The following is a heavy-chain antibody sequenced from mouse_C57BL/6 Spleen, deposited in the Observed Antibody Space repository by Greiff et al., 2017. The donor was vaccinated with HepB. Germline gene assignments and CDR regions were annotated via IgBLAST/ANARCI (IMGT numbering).Heavy chain of an antibody. J-gene: IGHJ4*01. V-gene: IGHV5-17*01. Sequence: VQLKESGGGLVKPGGSLKLSCAASGFTFSDYGMHWVRQAPEKGLEWVAYISSGSSTIYYADTVKGRITISRDNAKNTLFLQMTSLRSEDTAMYYCAREGGRPDYYAMDYWGQGTSVTVSS. CDR3: AREGGRPDYYAMDY. CDR1: GFTFSDYG. CDR2: ISSGSSTI.